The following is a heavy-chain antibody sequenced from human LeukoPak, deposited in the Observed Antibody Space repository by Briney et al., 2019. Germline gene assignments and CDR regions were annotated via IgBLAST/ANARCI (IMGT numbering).Heavy chain of an antibody. CDR3: ARGIGYSGYDWRDY. D-gene: IGHD5-12*01. CDR2: IIPILGVA. V-gene: IGHV1-69*04. J-gene: IGHJ4*02. Sequence: SVKVSCKASGGTFSSYAISWVRQAPGQGLEWMGRIIPILGVANYAQKFQGRVTITADKSTSTAYMELSSLRSEDTAVYYCARGIGYSGYDWRDYWGQGTLVTVSS. CDR1: GGTFSSYA.